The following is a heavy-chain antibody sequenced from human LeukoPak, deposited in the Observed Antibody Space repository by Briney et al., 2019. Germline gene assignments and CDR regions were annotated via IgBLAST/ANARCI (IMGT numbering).Heavy chain of an antibody. CDR1: GFIFSNYE. CDR2: INSGGTPI. Sequence: SGGSLRLSCAASGFIFSNYEMNWVRQAPGKGLEWISYINSGGTPIYYADSVKGRFTMSRDNAKNSLYLQMNSLRAEDTAVYYCARDFSGWFVDPWGQGTLVTVSS. CDR3: ARDFSGWFVDP. J-gene: IGHJ5*02. D-gene: IGHD6-19*01. V-gene: IGHV3-48*03.